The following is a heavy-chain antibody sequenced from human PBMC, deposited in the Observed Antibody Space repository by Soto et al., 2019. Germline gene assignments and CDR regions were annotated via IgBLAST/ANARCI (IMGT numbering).Heavy chain of an antibody. CDR2: IIPIFGTA. V-gene: IGHV1-69*13. D-gene: IGHD6-13*01. CDR3: ARGRGAYSSHPGYYYYGMDV. Sequence: ASVKVSCKASGGTFSSYAISWVRQAPGQGLEWMGGIIPIFGTANYAQKFQGRVTITADESTSTAYMELSSLRSEDTAVYYCARGRGAYSSHPGYYYYGMDVWGQGTTVTVSS. J-gene: IGHJ6*02. CDR1: GGTFSSYA.